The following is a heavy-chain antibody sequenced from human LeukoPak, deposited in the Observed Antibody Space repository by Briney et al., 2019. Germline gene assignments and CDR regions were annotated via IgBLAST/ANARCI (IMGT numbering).Heavy chain of an antibody. Sequence: SETLSLTCTVSGGSIINDNYCWGWIRQPPGKGLEWIGSLYYSGNTYYNPSLKSRVAMSVDTSKNQFSLKLSSVTAADTAVYYWARRNGYKSDWPNGFDPWGQGTLVTASS. J-gene: IGHJ5*02. V-gene: IGHV4-39*01. CDR1: GGSIINDNYC. D-gene: IGHD6-19*01. CDR2: LYYSGNT. CDR3: ARRNGYKSDWPNGFDP.